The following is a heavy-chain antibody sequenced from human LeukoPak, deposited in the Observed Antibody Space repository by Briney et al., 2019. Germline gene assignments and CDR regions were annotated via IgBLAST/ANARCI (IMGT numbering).Heavy chain of an antibody. CDR3: ARKSYSYGYRYNWFDP. V-gene: IGHV4-39*01. CDR2: IYYSGST. J-gene: IGHJ5*02. CDR1: GGSISSSSYY. D-gene: IGHD5-18*01. Sequence: SETLSLTCTVSGGSISSSSYYWGWIRQPPGKGLEWIGSIYYSGSTYYNPSLKSRVTISVDTSKNQFSLKLSSVTAADTAVYYRARKSYSYGYRYNWFDPWGQGTLVTVSS.